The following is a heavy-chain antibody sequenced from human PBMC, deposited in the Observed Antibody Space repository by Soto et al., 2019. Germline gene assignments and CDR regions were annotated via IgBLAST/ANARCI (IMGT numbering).Heavy chain of an antibody. CDR3: AKEGNYYGSGNQNDY. D-gene: IGHD3-10*01. CDR1: GFTFSSHA. J-gene: IGHJ4*02. CDR2: ISGSGGST. Sequence: EVQLLESGGCLVQPGGSLRLSCAASGFTFSSHAMSWVRQAPGKGLEWVSAISGSGGSTYYADSVKGRFTISRDNSKNTLYLQMNSLRAEDTAVYYCAKEGNYYGSGNQNDYWGQGTLVTVSS. V-gene: IGHV3-23*01.